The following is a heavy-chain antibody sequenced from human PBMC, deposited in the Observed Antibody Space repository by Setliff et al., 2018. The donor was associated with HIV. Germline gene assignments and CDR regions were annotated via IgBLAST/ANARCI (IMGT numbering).Heavy chain of an antibody. V-gene: IGHV1-8*03. CDR3: ASGSGYCRNGDCYIGVHKNPDKYFYDY. J-gene: IGHJ4*02. CDR2: MNPNSGNT. CDR1: GYTFISYD. D-gene: IGHD2-8*01. Sequence: ASVKVSCKVSGYTFISYDINWVRQATGQGLEWMGWMNPNSGNTGYAQKFQGRLTISTDELMTTAYMELSSLKSEDTAVYYCASGSGYCRNGDCYIGVHKNPDKYFYDYWGQGTLDTVSS.